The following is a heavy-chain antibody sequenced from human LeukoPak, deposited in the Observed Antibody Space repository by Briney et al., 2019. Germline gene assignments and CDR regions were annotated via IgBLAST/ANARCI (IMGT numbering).Heavy chain of an antibody. Sequence: PGGSLRLSCAASGFTFSSYSMNWVRQAPGKGLEWVSSIGSSSSYIYYADSVKGRFTISRDNAKNSLYLQMNSLRAEDTAVYYCARRPFDYWGQGTLVTVSS. V-gene: IGHV3-21*01. J-gene: IGHJ4*02. CDR2: IGSSSSYI. CDR3: ARRPFDY. CDR1: GFTFSSYS.